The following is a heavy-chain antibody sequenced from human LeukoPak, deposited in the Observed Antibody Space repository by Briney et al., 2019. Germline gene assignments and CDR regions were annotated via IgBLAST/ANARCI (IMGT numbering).Heavy chain of an antibody. V-gene: IGHV4-59*01. CDR2: IHNTGRT. J-gene: IGHJ5*02. CDR3: ARYAATGGPNWFDP. D-gene: IGHD2-15*01. Sequence: SETLSLTCTVSGGSISNYYWSWTRQPPGKGLEWIGYIHNTGRTSYNPSLKSRVTISVDTSKNQFSLKLSSVTAADTAIYYCARYAATGGPNWFDPWGPGTLVTVSS. CDR1: GGSISNYY.